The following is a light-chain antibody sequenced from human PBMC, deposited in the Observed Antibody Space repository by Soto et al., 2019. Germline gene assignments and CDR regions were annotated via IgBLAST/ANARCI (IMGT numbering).Light chain of an antibody. CDR3: KQSYSSPHT. J-gene: IGKJ2*01. CDR1: RAISSY. V-gene: IGKV1-39*01. Sequence: EIQMNQSPSSMSASVGDRVTISCRASRAISSYLIWYQQKPGKAPKLLIYGASTLQSGVSSRFSGSGFGTDFTLTITNLQPEDFATYYCKQSYSSPHTFGQGTKIDIK. CDR2: GAS.